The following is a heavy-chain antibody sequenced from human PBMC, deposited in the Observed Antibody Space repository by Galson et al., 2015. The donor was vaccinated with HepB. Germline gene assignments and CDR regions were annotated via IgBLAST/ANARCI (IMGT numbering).Heavy chain of an antibody. Sequence: SLRLSCAASGFTFSSYGMHWVRQAPGKGLEWVAVISYDGSNKYYADSVKGRFTISRDNSKNTLYLQMNSLRAEDTAVYYCAKPMTHYYYYGMDVWGQGTTVTVSS. CDR3: AKPMTHYYYYGMDV. J-gene: IGHJ6*02. V-gene: IGHV3-30*18. CDR2: ISYDGSNK. CDR1: GFTFSSYG.